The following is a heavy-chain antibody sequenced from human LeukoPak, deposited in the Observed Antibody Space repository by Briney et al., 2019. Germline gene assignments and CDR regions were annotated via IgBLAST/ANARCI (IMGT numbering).Heavy chain of an antibody. CDR3: ARVLEYSSSLGFYYYYMDV. J-gene: IGHJ6*03. CDR1: GYTFTSYD. Sequence: ASVKVSCKASGYTFTSYDINWVRQATGQGLEWMGWMNPNSGNTGYAQKFQGRVTMTRNTSISTAYMELSSLRSEDTAVYYCARVLEYSSSLGFYYYYMDVWGKGTTVTVSS. D-gene: IGHD6-6*01. V-gene: IGHV1-8*01. CDR2: MNPNSGNT.